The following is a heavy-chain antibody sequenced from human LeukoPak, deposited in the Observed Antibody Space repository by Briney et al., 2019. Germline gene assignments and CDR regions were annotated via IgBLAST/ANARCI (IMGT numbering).Heavy chain of an antibody. V-gene: IGHV1-18*01. J-gene: IGHJ4*02. CDR1: GYTFTSYG. CDR3: ARGQYGDLLFDF. CDR2: ISPYNGNT. D-gene: IGHD4-17*01. Sequence: ASVKVSCKASGYTFTSYGISWVRQAPGQGLEWMGWISPYNGNTNYAQKLQGRATMTTDTSTTTAYMELRSLRSDDTAMYYCARGQYGDLLFDFWGQGTPVTVSS.